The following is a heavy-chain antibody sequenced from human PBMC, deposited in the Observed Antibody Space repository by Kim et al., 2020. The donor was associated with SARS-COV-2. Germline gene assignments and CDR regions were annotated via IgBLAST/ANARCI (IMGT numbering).Heavy chain of an antibody. Sequence: SVKVSCKASGGTFSSYAISWVRQAPGQGLEWMGGIIPIFGTANYAQKFQGRVTITADESTSTAYMELSSLRSEDTAVYYCARVGENGYKSPNYFDYWGQGTLVTVSS. J-gene: IGHJ4*02. CDR1: GGTFSSYA. CDR3: ARVGENGYKSPNYFDY. D-gene: IGHD3-16*01. CDR2: IIPIFGTA. V-gene: IGHV1-69*13.